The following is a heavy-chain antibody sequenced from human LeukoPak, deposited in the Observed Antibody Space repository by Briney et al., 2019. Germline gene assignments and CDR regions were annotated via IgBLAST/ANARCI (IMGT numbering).Heavy chain of an antibody. V-gene: IGHV3-30*04. J-gene: IGHJ4*02. CDR1: GFTFSSYA. CDR3: ERDAGATLFDY. CDR2: ISYDGSNK. D-gene: IGHD1-26*01. Sequence: GRSLRLSCAASGFTFSSYAMHWVRQAPGKGLEWVAVISYDGSNKYYADSVKGRFTISRDNSKNTLYLQMNSLRAEDTAVYYCERDAGATLFDYWGQGTLVTVSS.